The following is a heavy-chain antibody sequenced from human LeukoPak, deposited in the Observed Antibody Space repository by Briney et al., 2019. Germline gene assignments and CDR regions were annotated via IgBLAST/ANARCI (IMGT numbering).Heavy chain of an antibody. CDR1: GYTFTSYY. Sequence: ASVKVSCKASGYTFTSYYMHWVRQAPGQGLEWMGVINPTGGSTTYAQKFQGRVTMTRDTSTSTVYMELSSLRSDDTAVYYCARTAARRFDYWGQGTLVTVSS. CDR2: INPTGGST. CDR3: ARTAARRFDY. D-gene: IGHD6-6*01. J-gene: IGHJ4*02. V-gene: IGHV1-46*01.